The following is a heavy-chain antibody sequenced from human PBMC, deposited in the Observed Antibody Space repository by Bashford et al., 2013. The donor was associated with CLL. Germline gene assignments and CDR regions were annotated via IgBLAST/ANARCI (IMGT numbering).Heavy chain of an antibody. Sequence: SVKVSCKASGDTFSTYSISWLRQAPGQGLEWMGGIVPIFGTATYAQKFQGRVTITADESSNTAYMELSSLRSEDTAVYFCARGSPEVSGTIGVMGFASWGQGTLVTVSS. D-gene: IGHD5/OR15-5a*01. V-gene: IGHV1-69*13. CDR2: IVPIFGTA. CDR1: GDTFSTYS. J-gene: IGHJ4*02. CDR3: ARGSPEVSGTIGVMGFAS.